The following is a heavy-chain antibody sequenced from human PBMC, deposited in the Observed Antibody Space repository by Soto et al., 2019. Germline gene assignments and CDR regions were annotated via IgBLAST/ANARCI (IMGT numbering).Heavy chain of an antibody. J-gene: IGHJ5*02. D-gene: IGHD3-10*01. CDR1: GVSITSGTYY. Sequence: SETLSLTCTVSGVSITSGTYYWGWIRQPPGKGLEWIGTIYYTGSTYYDPSLKSRVTISVDTSKNQFSLKLTSVTAADTAVYYCTLSSGKLLWFGEPFSGSGFDPSGQGTLVTVSS. V-gene: IGHV4-39*01. CDR3: TLSSGKLLWFGEPFSGSGFDP. CDR2: IYYTGST.